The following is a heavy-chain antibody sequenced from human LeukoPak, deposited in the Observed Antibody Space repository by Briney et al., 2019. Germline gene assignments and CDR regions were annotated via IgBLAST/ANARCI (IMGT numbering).Heavy chain of an antibody. J-gene: IGHJ4*02. CDR2: ISSSSTYI. Sequence: PGGSLRLSCAASGFTFSSYWMSWVRQAPGKGLEWVSSISSSSTYIYYADSVKGRFTISRDNAKNSLYLQMNSLRAEDTAMYYCARDDDSSGQLDYWGQGTLVTVSS. D-gene: IGHD3-22*01. CDR1: GFTFSSYW. CDR3: ARDDDSSGQLDY. V-gene: IGHV3-21*01.